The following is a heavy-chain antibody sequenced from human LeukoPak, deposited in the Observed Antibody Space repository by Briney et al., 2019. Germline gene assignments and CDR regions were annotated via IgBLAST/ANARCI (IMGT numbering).Heavy chain of an antibody. J-gene: IGHJ4*02. V-gene: IGHV4-59*01. CDR3: ARALKFWSGYYYFDY. CDR1: GGSISTYY. Sequence: RPSETLSLTCTVSGGSISTYYGNWIRQAPGKGLEWIGYIYYSGSTNYNPSLKSRVAMSVDTSRNQFSLKLSSVTAADTAVYYCARALKFWSGYYYFDYWGQGTLVTVSS. D-gene: IGHD3-3*01. CDR2: IYYSGST.